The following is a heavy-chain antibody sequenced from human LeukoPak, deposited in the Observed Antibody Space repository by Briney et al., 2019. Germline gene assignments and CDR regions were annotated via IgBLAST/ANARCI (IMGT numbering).Heavy chain of an antibody. CDR3: ARGPEDYFGSGSYYMLDY. Sequence: SETLSLTCAVYGASFSGYYWSWIRQPPGKGLEWIGEINHSGSTNYNPSLKSRVTVSVDTSKNQFSLKLSSVTAADTAVYYCARGPEDYFGSGSYYMLDYWGQGTLVAVSS. D-gene: IGHD3-10*01. V-gene: IGHV4-34*01. J-gene: IGHJ4*02. CDR1: GASFSGYY. CDR2: INHSGST.